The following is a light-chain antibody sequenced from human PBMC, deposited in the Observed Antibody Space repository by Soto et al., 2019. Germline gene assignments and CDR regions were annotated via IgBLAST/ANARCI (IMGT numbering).Light chain of an antibody. J-gene: IGKJ5*01. CDR1: QWLXSN. CDR3: HEYKNCPSRT. V-gene: IGKV3-15*01. CDR2: GAS. Sequence: DIAVTQYAPTLSVSPGESATLSCRASQWLXSNFAWYQQKPGQATRVLIXGASTRANGILARFSGSGSGRDFTLAISSLQSEYLSAYYCHEYKNCPSRTFGQGTRLEIK.